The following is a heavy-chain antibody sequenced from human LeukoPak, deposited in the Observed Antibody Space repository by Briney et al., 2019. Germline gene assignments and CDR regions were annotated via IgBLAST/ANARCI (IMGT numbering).Heavy chain of an antibody. CDR2: ISYDGSNK. CDR3: ARDLPDYGGHFDY. Sequence: GRSLRLSCAASGFTFSSYAMHWVRQAPGKGLEWVAVISYDGSNKYYADSVKGRFTISRDNSKNTLYLQMNSLRAEDTAVYYCARDLPDYGGHFDYWGQGTLVTVSS. D-gene: IGHD4-23*01. J-gene: IGHJ4*02. CDR1: GFTFSSYA. V-gene: IGHV3-30-3*01.